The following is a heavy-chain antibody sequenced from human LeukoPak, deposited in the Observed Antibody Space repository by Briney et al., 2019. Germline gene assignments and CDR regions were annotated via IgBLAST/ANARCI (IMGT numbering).Heavy chain of an antibody. V-gene: IGHV1-18*01. CDR3: TRDLPYSSSWDFIDC. D-gene: IGHD6-13*01. CDR1: GYPFTSYG. Sequence: ASVKLSCKASGYPFTSYGINWVRQAPGQRLEWMGWISAYNGNTNYAQKIQGRVTMTTDTSTSTAYMELRSLGSEDTAVYYCTRDLPYSSSWDFIDCWGQETLVTVHS. CDR2: ISAYNGNT. J-gene: IGHJ4*02.